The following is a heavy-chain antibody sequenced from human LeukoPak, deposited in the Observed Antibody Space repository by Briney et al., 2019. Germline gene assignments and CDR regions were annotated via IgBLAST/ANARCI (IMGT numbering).Heavy chain of an antibody. Sequence: GASVKVSCKASGGTFSSYAISWVRQAPGQGLEWMGIINPSGGSTSYAQKFQGRVTMTRDTSTSTVYMELSSLRSEDTAVYYCAREDYGDFLSDYWGQGTLVTVSS. D-gene: IGHD4-17*01. CDR1: GGTFSSYA. V-gene: IGHV1-46*01. CDR3: AREDYGDFLSDY. CDR2: INPSGGST. J-gene: IGHJ4*02.